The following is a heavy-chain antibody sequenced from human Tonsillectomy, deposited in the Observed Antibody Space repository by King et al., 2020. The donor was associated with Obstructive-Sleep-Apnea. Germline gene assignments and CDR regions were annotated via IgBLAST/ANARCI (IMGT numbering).Heavy chain of an antibody. D-gene: IGHD2-21*01. J-gene: IGHJ6*02. Sequence: VQLVESGGDLVQPGGSLRLSCAASGFTFGANAMTLVRQAPGKGLEWGSGISGSGGTTHYAASVKGRLPISRDNSENTLYLQMASLRAEDTAVYYCARVRCGGECYYNLDVWGQGTTVTVSS. CDR2: ISGSGGTT. CDR3: ARVRCGGECYYNLDV. V-gene: IGHV3-23*04. CDR1: GFTFGANA.